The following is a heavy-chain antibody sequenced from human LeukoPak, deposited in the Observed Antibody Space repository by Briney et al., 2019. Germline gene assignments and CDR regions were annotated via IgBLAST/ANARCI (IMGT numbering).Heavy chain of an antibody. CDR2: IKQDGSEK. CDR1: GFTFSSYW. J-gene: IGHJ6*02. CDR3: ARGIGLAGYYYYYGMDV. V-gene: IGHV3-7*01. Sequence: PGGSLRLSCAASGFTFSSYWMSWVRQAPGKGLEWVANIKQDGSEKQYVDSLKGRVTISRDNAKNSLYLQMNSLRAEDTAVYYCARGIGLAGYYYYYGMDVWGQGTTVTVSS.